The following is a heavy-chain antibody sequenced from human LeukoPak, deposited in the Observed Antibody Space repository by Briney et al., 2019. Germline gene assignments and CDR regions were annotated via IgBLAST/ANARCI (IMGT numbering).Heavy chain of an antibody. J-gene: IGHJ4*02. D-gene: IGHD6-13*01. CDR2: ISAYNGNT. CDR3: AREMYSSSWYTYSTLVALDY. CDR1: GYTSTSYG. Sequence: ASVKVSCKASGYTSTSYGISWVRQAPGQGLEWMGWISAYNGNTNYAQKLQGRVTMTTDTSTSTAYMELRSLRSDDTAVYYCAREMYSSSWYTYSTLVALDYWGQGTLVTVSS. V-gene: IGHV1-18*01.